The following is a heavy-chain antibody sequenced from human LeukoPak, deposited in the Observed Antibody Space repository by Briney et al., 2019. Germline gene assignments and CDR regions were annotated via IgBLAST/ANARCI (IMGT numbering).Heavy chain of an antibody. CDR1: GFTFSNYA. J-gene: IGHJ5*01. CDR2: VSVSAGST. Sequence: GGSLRLSCAVSGFTFSNYAMTWVRQAPGKGLDWISAVSVSAGSTYYADSVKGRFTISRDNSKNTLYLQMNSLTAEDTAIYYCANDLLRFDSWGQGTLVTVSS. CDR3: ANDLLRFDS. V-gene: IGHV3-23*01.